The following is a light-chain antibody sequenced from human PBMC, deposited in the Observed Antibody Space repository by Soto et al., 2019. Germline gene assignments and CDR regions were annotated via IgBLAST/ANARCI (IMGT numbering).Light chain of an antibody. Sequence: EIVLTQSPGTLSLSPGERATLSCRASQSISSTYLAWYRQKPGQAPRLLIYATSSRATGIPDRFSGSGSGTDFTLYISRLEPEDFAEYYCQQYYASSWTFGQGTRVEIK. CDR3: QQYYASSWT. CDR1: QSISSTY. CDR2: ATS. V-gene: IGKV3-20*01. J-gene: IGKJ1*01.